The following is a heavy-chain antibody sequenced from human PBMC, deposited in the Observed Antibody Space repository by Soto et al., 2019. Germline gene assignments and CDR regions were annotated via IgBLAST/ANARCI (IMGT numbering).Heavy chain of an antibody. CDR2: ISYDGSNK. J-gene: IGHJ2*01. CDR3: AKDWPRSGWWFGWYFDL. V-gene: IGHV3-30*18. D-gene: IGHD6-19*01. CDR1: GFTFSSYG. Sequence: GGSLRLSCAASGFTFSSYGMHWVRQAPGKGLEWVAVISYDGSNKYYADSVKGRFTISRDNSKNTLYLQMNSLRAEDTAVYYCAKDWPRSGWWFGWYFDLWGRGTLVTVSS.